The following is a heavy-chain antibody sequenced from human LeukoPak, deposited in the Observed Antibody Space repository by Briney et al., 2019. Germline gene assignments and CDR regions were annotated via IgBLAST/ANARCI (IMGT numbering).Heavy chain of an antibody. CDR1: GFTFSSYA. CDR2: ISYDGSNK. V-gene: IGHV3-30*14. D-gene: IGHD3-3*01. Sequence: GGSLRLSCAASGFTFSSYAMHWVRQAPGKGLEWVAVISYDGSNKYYADSVKGRFTISRDNSKNTLYLQMNSLRAEDTAVYYCARDAPHFTDFWSGYYRSHYYYYGMDVWGQGTTVTVSS. CDR3: ARDAPHFTDFWSGYYRSHYYYYGMDV. J-gene: IGHJ6*02.